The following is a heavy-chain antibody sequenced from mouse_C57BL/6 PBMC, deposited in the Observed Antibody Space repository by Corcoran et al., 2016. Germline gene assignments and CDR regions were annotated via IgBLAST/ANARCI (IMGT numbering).Heavy chain of an antibody. CDR3: ARSAYGYEDYAMDY. Sequence: EVQLQQSGPELVKPGASVKISCKASGYTFTDYYMNWVKQSHGKSLEWIGAINPNNGGTSYNQKFKGKATLTVDKSSSTAYMELRSLTSEDSAVYYCARSAYGYEDYAMDYWGQGTSVTVSS. CDR2: INPNNGGT. V-gene: IGHV1-26*01. CDR1: GYTFTDYY. D-gene: IGHD2-2*01. J-gene: IGHJ4*01.